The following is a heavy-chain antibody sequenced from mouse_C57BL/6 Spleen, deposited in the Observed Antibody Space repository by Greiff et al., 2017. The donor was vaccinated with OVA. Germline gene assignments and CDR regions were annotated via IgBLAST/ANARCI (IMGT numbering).Heavy chain of an antibody. D-gene: IGHD2-3*01. CDR2: IDPSDGYT. Sequence: VQLQQPGAELVKPGASVKLSCKASGYTFTSYWMQWVKQRPGQGLEWIGEIDPSDGYTNYNQKFKGKATLTVDTSSSTAYMQLSSLTSEDSAVYYCATIYDGYYGAIDYWGQGTSVTVSA. CDR3: ATIYDGYYGAIDY. CDR1: GYTFTSYW. V-gene: IGHV1-50*01. J-gene: IGHJ4*01.